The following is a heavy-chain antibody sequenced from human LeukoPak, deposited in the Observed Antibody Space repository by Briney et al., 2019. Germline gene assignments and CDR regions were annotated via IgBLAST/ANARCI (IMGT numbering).Heavy chain of an antibody. J-gene: IGHJ3*02. D-gene: IGHD5-24*01. CDR1: GFTFSSYW. CDR3: AGEDQEKGAAFDI. Sequence: GGSLRLSCAASGFTFSSYWMSWVRQAPGKGLEWVANIKQDGSEKYYVDSVKGRFTISRDNAKNSLYLQMNSLRAEDTAVYYCAGEDQEKGAAFDIWGQGTMVTVSS. CDR2: IKQDGSEK. V-gene: IGHV3-7*01.